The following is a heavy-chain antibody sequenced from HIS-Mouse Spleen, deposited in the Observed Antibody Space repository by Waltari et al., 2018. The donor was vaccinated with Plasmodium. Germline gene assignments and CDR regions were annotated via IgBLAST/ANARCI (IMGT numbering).Heavy chain of an antibody. V-gene: IGHV1-2*02. J-gene: IGHJ1*01. Sequence: QVQLVQSGAEVKKPGASVKVSCKASGYTFPVYSMHWVRQAPGQGLEWMGWINPNSGGTKYAQKFQGRVTMTRDTSISTAYMELSRLRSDDTAVYYCARVLGYKAAAGTFVEYFQHWGQGTLVTVSS. CDR2: INPNSGGT. D-gene: IGHD6-13*01. CDR3: ARVLGYKAAAGTFVEYFQH. CDR1: GYTFPVYS.